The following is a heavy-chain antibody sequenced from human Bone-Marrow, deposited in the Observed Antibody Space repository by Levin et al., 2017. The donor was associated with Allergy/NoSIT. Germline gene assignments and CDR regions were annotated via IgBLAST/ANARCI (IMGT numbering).Heavy chain of an antibody. CDR1: GFTFSSYA. J-gene: IGHJ6*02. CDR2: ISGSGGST. CDR3: AKDRRLPSIPYYYYGMDV. Sequence: SCAASGFTFSSYAMSWVRQAPGKGLEWVSAISGSGGSTYYADSVKGRFTISRDNSKNTLYLQMNSLRAEDTAVYYCAKDRRLPSIPYYYYGMDVWGQGTTVTVSS. D-gene: IGHD5-12*01. V-gene: IGHV3-23*01.